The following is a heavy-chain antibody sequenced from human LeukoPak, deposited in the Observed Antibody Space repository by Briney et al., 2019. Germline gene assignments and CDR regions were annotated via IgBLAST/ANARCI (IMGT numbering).Heavy chain of an antibody. D-gene: IGHD3-22*01. CDR3: VKDTYYDSSGYYSN. J-gene: IGHJ4*02. Sequence: PGRSLRLSCAASGFTFDDYAMHWVRQAPGKGLEWVSGISWNSGSIGYADSVKGRFTISRDNAKNSLYLQMNSLRAEDTALYYCVKDTYYDSSGYYSNWGQGTLVTVSS. CDR2: ISWNSGSI. CDR1: GFTFDDYA. V-gene: IGHV3-9*01.